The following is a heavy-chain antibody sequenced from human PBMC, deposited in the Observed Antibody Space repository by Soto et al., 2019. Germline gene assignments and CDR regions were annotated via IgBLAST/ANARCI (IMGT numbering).Heavy chain of an antibody. D-gene: IGHD3-22*01. CDR1: GFTFSIYA. CDR2: MSRTGDNT. Sequence: GSLRLSCAASGFTFSIYAMTWVRQSPGKGLEWVSSMSRTGDNTYYADSVKGRFTISRDNSKNTLYLQMNSLRAEDTAIYYCAKDQSNSNPLYYFDFWGPGTLVTVSS. J-gene: IGHJ4*02. CDR3: AKDQSNSNPLYYFDF. V-gene: IGHV3-23*01.